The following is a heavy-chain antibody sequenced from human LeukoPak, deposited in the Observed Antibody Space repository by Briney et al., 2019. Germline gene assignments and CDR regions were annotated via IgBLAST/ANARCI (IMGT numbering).Heavy chain of an antibody. D-gene: IGHD2-15*01. CDR1: GDSISSGRFY. CDR2: IYSSGST. J-gene: IGHJ6*03. V-gene: IGHV4-61*02. CDR3: ARSVEGYCRGGSCYYYSYYMDV. Sequence: PSETLSLTCSVSGDSISSGRFYWSWIRQSAGKGLEWIGRIYSSGSTHYNPSLKSRVSISRDTSKNHFSLNLRSVTAADTAVYYCARSVEGYCRGGSCYYYSYYMDVWGKGTTVTVSS.